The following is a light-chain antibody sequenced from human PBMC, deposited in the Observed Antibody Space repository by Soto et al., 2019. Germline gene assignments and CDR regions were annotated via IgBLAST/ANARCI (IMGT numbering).Light chain of an antibody. CDR1: QSITSW. CDR3: QQYNGYPYT. J-gene: IGKJ2*01. Sequence: DIQMTQSPSTLSASVGDRVTITCRASQSITSWLAWFQQKPGQAPKLLIYDVSTLERGVPSRFSGSGSGTEFTLTISSLQTDDFATYYCQQYNGYPYTVGQGTKLEIK. CDR2: DVS. V-gene: IGKV1-5*01.